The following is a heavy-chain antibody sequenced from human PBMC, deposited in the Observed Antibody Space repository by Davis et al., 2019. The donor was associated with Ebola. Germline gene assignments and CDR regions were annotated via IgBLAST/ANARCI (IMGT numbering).Heavy chain of an antibody. CDR1: GFSFKNYE. D-gene: IGHD3-3*01. J-gene: IGHJ6*02. V-gene: IGHV3-48*03. CDR3: AKDRGLRFLEWLGGNGMDV. Sequence: PGGSLRLSCAASGFSFKNYEMNWVRQAPGKGLEWLSYIYNGGSPTYYADSVKGRFTVSRDNSKNTLYLQMNSLRAEDTAVYYCAKDRGLRFLEWLGGNGMDVWGQGTTVTVSS. CDR2: IYNGGSPT.